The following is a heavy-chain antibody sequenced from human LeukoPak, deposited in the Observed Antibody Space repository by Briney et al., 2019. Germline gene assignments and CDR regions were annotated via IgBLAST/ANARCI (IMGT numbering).Heavy chain of an antibody. CDR3: ARVARTAVGIRYYFDE. CDR2: ISTYNDNS. D-gene: IGHD1-14*01. V-gene: IGHV1-18*01. CDR1: GYNFINYG. J-gene: IGHJ4*02. Sequence: ASVKVSCKASGYNFINYGISWMRQAPGQGLDWMGWISTYNDNSIYAQKFQGRVTMTTDTSTSTGYMDLRSLTSDDTAVYYCARVARTAVGIRYYFDEWGQGTLVSVSS.